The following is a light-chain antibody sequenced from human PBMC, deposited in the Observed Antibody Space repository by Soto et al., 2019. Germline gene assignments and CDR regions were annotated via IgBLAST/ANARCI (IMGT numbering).Light chain of an antibody. CDR3: HSYDVSLSGPV. V-gene: IGLV1-40*01. CDR2: DNN. CDR1: SSNIGAGYD. Sequence: QSVLTQPPSVSGAPGQRVTISCTASSSNIGAGYDVHWYQQLPGTAPKVLIYDNNNRPSGVPDRFSGSKSGTSASLAITGLQAEDEADYYCHSYDVSLSGPVFGGGTKLTVL. J-gene: IGLJ2*01.